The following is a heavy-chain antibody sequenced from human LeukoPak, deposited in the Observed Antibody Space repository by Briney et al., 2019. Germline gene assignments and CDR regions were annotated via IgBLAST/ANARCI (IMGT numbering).Heavy chain of an antibody. CDR3: ARNSGDF. J-gene: IGHJ4*02. V-gene: IGHV4-4*07. CDR2: IYSSGNT. D-gene: IGHD4-23*01. Sequence: PSETLSLTCSVSGGSISDFYWGWIRQPAGKGLEWIGRIYSSGNTNYNPSLKSRVTMSLDASKIQFSLKLSSVTAADTAVYYRARNSGDFWGQGTLVTVSS. CDR1: GGSISDFY.